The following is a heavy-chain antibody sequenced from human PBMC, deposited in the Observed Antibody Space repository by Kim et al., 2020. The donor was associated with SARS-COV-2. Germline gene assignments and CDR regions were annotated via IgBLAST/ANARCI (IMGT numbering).Heavy chain of an antibody. D-gene: IGHD3-10*01. Sequence: SETLSLTCTVSGGSISSSSYYWGWIRQPPGKGLEWIGSIYYSGSTYYNPSLKSRVTISVDTSKNQFSLKLSSVTAADTAVYYCARLPRYYRDCLDYWGQGTLVTVSS. CDR1: GGSISSSSYY. V-gene: IGHV4-39*01. CDR2: IYYSGST. J-gene: IGHJ4*02. CDR3: ARLPRYYRDCLDY.